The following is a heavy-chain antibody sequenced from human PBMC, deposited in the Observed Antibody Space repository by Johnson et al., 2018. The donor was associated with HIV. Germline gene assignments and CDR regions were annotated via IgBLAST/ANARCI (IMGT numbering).Heavy chain of an antibody. CDR1: GFTFSSYW. CDR3: ARDSMVRGVNAFDI. V-gene: IGHV3-7*01. D-gene: IGHD3-10*01. CDR2: IKPDGSDK. Sequence: VQLVESGGGLVQPGGSLRLSCAASGFTFSSYWMSWVRQAPGKGLEWVANIKPDGSDKYYVDSVKGRFTISRDNAKNSLYLQMNSLRAEDTAVYYCARDSMVRGVNAFDIWGQGTMVTVSS. J-gene: IGHJ3*02.